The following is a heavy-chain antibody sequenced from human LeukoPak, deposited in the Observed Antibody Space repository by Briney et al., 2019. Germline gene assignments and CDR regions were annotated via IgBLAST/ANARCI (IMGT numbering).Heavy chain of an antibody. CDR1: GFTFSTYS. J-gene: IGHJ4*02. D-gene: IGHD5-18*01. V-gene: IGHV3-48*02. CDR2: ISGTSSII. Sequence: GGSLRLSCAASGFTFSTYSMNWVRQAPGKGLEWVSYISGTSSIIYYADSVKGRFTISRDNAKNSLYLQMKSLRDEDTAVYYCAKAELSYGVKELYFDYWGQGTLVTVSS. CDR3: AKAELSYGVKELYFDY.